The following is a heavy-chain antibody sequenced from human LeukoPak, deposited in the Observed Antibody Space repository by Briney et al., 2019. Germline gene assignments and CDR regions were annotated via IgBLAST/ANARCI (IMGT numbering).Heavy chain of an antibody. D-gene: IGHD3-10*01. CDR1: GFTFDDYG. Sequence: GGSLRLSCAAYGFTFDDYGMSWVRQAPGKGLEWVSGINWNGGSTGYADSVKDRFTISRDNAKNSLYLQMNSLRAEDMALYYCARETGWFGEYKFWGQGTLVTVSS. V-gene: IGHV3-20*04. J-gene: IGHJ4*02. CDR3: ARETGWFGEYKF. CDR2: INWNGGST.